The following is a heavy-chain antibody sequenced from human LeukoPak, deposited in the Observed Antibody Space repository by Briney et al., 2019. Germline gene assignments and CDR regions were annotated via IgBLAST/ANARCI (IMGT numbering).Heavy chain of an antibody. J-gene: IGHJ4*02. CDR1: GYTLTELS. CDR2: FDPEDGET. V-gene: IGHV1-24*01. CDR3: ATGEQWGLTSSFDY. D-gene: IGHD1-26*01. Sequence: GASVKVSCKVSGYTLTELSMHWVRQAPGKGLEWMGGFDPEDGETIYAQKFQGRVTMTEDTSTDTAYMELSSLRSEDTAVYYCATGEQWGLTSSFDYWGQGTLVTVSS.